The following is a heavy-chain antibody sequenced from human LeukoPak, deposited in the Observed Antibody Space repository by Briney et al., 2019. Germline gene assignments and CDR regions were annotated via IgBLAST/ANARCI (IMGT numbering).Heavy chain of an antibody. V-gene: IGHV4-39*01. Sequence: PSETLSLTCGVSGGSISRGSYYWGWIRQPPGKGLEWIGSIYYSGNTYYNASLKSRVTISVDTSKNQFSLKLDSVTAADTAVYYCARLSYGSGIYYNFHFDYGGQGTLVTVSS. D-gene: IGHD3-10*01. CDR1: GGSISRGSYY. CDR2: IYYSGNT. J-gene: IGHJ4*02. CDR3: ARLSYGSGIYYNFHFDY.